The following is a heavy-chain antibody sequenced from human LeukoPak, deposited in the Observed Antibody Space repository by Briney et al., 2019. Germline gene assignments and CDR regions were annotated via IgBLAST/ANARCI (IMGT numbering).Heavy chain of an antibody. CDR1: GFTFSISW. J-gene: IGHJ4*02. CDR2: MNKDGSEK. Sequence: PGGSLRLSCATSGFTFSISWMTRVRQAPGKGLEWVAFMNKDGSEKNCVDSVQGRFTISRDDAKNSLFLQMNSLRAEDTAVYYCARGGVSGGFDYWGQGTLVTVSS. D-gene: IGHD1-26*01. CDR3: ARGGVSGGFDY. V-gene: IGHV3-7*03.